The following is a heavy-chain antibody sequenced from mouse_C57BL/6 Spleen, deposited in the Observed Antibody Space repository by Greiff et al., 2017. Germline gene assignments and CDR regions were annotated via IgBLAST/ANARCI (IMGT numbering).Heavy chain of an antibody. CDR2: IYPGNSDT. CDR3: TRDYYGSSLWYFDV. D-gene: IGHD1-1*01. J-gene: IGHJ1*03. CDR1: GYTFTSYW. Sequence: DVKLQQSGTVLARPGASVKMSCKTSGYTFTSYWMHWVKQRPGQGLEWIGAIYPGNSDTSYNQKFKGKAKLTAVTSASTAYMELSSLTNEDSAVYYCTRDYYGSSLWYFDVWGTGTTVTVSS. V-gene: IGHV1-5*01.